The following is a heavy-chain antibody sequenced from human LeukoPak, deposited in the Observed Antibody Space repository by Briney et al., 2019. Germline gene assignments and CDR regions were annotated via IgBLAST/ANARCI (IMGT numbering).Heavy chain of an antibody. Sequence: SETLSLTCTVSGGSISSYYWSWIRQPAGKGLEWIGRIYTSGSTNYNPSLKSRITMSVDTSKDQFSLKLSSVTAADTAVYYCARENTDHPYYDFWGQGTLVTVSS. V-gene: IGHV4-4*07. CDR3: ARENTDHPYYDF. D-gene: IGHD1-14*01. J-gene: IGHJ4*02. CDR1: GGSISSYY. CDR2: IYTSGST.